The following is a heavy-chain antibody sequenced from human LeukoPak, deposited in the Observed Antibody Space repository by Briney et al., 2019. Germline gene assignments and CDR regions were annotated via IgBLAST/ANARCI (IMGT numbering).Heavy chain of an antibody. V-gene: IGHV5-51*01. CDR2: IYPGDSET. CDR1: GYSFTNYW. D-gene: IGHD5-24*01. CDR3: ARRADGYNYVGTDY. J-gene: IGHJ4*02. Sequence: GESLKISCQGAGYSFTNYWIAWVRQMPGKGLGWMGIIYPGDSETTYSPSFQGQVTISADKSISTAYLQWSSLKASDTAMYYCARRADGYNYVGTDYWGQGTLVTVSS.